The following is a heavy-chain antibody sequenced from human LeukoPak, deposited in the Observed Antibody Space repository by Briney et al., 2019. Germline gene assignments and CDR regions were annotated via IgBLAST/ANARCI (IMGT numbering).Heavy chain of an antibody. J-gene: IGHJ4*02. Sequence: GASVKVSCKASGYTFTSYAMNWVRQAPGQGLEWMGWINPNSGGTNYAQKFQGRVTMTRDTSISTAYMELSRLRSDDTAVYYCARPKDLWFGESFDYWGQGTLVTVSS. CDR1: GYTFTSYA. CDR2: INPNSGGT. CDR3: ARPKDLWFGESFDY. V-gene: IGHV1-2*02. D-gene: IGHD3-10*01.